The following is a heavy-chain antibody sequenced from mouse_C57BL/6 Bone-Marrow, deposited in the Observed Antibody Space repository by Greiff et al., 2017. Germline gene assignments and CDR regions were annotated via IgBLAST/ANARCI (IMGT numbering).Heavy chain of an antibody. CDR1: GYTFTSYW. CDR2: IHPNSGST. CDR3: TRCNSKGGMDY. J-gene: IGHJ4*01. D-gene: IGHD1-3*01. V-gene: IGHV1-64*01. Sequence: QVQLQQPGAELVKPGASVKLSCKASGYTFTSYWMHWVKQRPGQGLEWIGMIHPNSGSTNYNEKFKSKATLTVDKSSSTAYMQLSSLTSEDSAVYYCTRCNSKGGMDYWGPGTSVTVSS.